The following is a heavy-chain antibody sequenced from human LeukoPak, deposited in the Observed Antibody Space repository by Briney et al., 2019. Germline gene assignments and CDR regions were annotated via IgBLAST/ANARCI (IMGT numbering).Heavy chain of an antibody. D-gene: IGHD5-12*01. J-gene: IGHJ4*02. CDR1: GFTFSSYA. CDR3: ARGRGGGYSGYDQFDY. CDR2: ISYDGSNK. Sequence: GGSLRLSCAASGFTFSSYAMHGVRQAPGKGLEWVAVISYDGSNKYYADSVKGRFTISRDNSKNTLYLQMNSLRAEDTAVYYCARGRGGGYSGYDQFDYWGQGTLVTVSS. V-gene: IGHV3-30-3*01.